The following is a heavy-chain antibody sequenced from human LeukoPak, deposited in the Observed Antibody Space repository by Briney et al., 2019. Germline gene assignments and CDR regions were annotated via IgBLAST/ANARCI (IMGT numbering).Heavy chain of an antibody. CDR2: ISGSGGST. CDR3: AKGNRIAVAGSQPANYYYGMDV. J-gene: IGHJ6*02. Sequence: GGSLRLSCAASGFTFSSYAMSWVRQAPGKGLEWVSAISGSGGSTYYADSVKGRFTVSRDNSKNTLYLQMNSLRAEDTAVYYCAKGNRIAVAGSQPANYYYGMDVWGQGTTVTVSS. V-gene: IGHV3-23*01. CDR1: GFTFSSYA. D-gene: IGHD6-19*01.